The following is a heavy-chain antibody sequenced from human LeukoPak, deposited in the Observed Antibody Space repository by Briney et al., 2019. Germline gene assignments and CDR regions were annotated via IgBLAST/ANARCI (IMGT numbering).Heavy chain of an antibody. Sequence: PSETLSLTCAVYGGSFRGYYWGWIRQPPGKGLEWIGSIYYSWSTNYNPSRKSRVTISVDTSKNQSSLKLSSVTAADTAVYYCARGAMVRGVNAGGGWFDPWGQGTLVTVSS. V-gene: IGHV4-59*01. J-gene: IGHJ5*02. CDR3: ARGAMVRGVNAGGGWFDP. CDR1: GGSFRGYY. D-gene: IGHD3-10*01. CDR2: IYYSWST.